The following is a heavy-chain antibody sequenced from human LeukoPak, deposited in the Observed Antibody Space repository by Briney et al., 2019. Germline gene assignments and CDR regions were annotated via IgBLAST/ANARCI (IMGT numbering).Heavy chain of an antibody. Sequence: PGGSLRLSCAASGFTFSSYAMSWVRQAPGKGLEWVSAISGSGGSTYYADSVKGRFTISRDNSKNTLYLQMNSLRAEDTAVYYCVKDGLSSSSFDYWGQGTLVTVSS. D-gene: IGHD6-6*01. V-gene: IGHV3-23*01. CDR3: VKDGLSSSSFDY. CDR1: GFTFSSYA. CDR2: ISGSGGST. J-gene: IGHJ4*02.